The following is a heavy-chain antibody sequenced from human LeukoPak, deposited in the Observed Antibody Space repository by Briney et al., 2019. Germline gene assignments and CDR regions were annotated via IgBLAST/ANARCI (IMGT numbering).Heavy chain of an antibody. CDR3: ARSRYSSSWFDY. Sequence: PGGSLRLSCAAPGFIVSSNYMSWVRHAPGKGLEWVSVIYGGGSTYYADSVKGRFTISRDNSKNTLYLQMNSLRAEDTAVYYCARSRYSSSWFDYWGQGTLVTVSS. CDR1: GFIVSSNY. CDR2: IYGGGST. J-gene: IGHJ4*02. V-gene: IGHV3-53*01. D-gene: IGHD6-13*01.